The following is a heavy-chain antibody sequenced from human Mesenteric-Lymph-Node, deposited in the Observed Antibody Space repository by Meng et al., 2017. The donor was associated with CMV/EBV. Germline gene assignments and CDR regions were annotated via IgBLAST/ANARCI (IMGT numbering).Heavy chain of an antibody. Sequence: SCKAPRYTFTSYAMHWVRQAPGQRLEWMGWINAGNGNTKYSQKFQGRVTITRDTSASTAYMELSSLRSEDTAVYYCARPSGWYSLDYWGQGTLVTVSS. V-gene: IGHV1-3*01. CDR3: ARPSGWYSLDY. J-gene: IGHJ4*02. CDR2: INAGNGNT. CDR1: RYTFTSYA. D-gene: IGHD6-19*01.